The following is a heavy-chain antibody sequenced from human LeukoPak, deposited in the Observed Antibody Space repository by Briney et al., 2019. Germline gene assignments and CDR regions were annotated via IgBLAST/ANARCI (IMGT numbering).Heavy chain of an antibody. J-gene: IGHJ4*02. Sequence: PSETLSLTCTVSGGSISSSSYYWGWIRQPPGKGLEWIGSIYYSGSTYYNPSLKSRVTISVDTSKNQFSLKLSSVTAADTAVYYCARHVESGSYALGRYYFDYWGQGTLVTVSS. D-gene: IGHD1-26*01. CDR1: GGSISSSSYY. V-gene: IGHV4-39*01. CDR3: ARHVESGSYALGRYYFDY. CDR2: IYYSGST.